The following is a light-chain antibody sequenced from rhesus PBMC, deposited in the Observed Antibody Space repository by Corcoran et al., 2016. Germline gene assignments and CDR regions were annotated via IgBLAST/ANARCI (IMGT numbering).Light chain of an antibody. J-gene: IGKJ2*01. CDR3: VQVIAFPYS. CDR2: GGS. CDR1: QSLLYSNGNTY. Sequence: DIVMTQTPLSLPITPGEPASISCRSSQSLLYSNGNTYLHWYLQKPGQSPQLLIYGGSNRASGVPDRFSGSGSGTDFTLKISKVEAEDVGVYYCVQVIAFPYSFGQGTKVEIK. V-gene: IGKV2-72*02.